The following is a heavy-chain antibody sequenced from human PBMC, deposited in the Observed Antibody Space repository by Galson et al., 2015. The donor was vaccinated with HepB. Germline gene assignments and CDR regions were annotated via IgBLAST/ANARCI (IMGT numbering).Heavy chain of an antibody. CDR1: GFTFSNYA. D-gene: IGHD2/OR15-2a*01. CDR3: AKDQDYFDSYYYGMDV. Sequence: SLRLSCAASGFTFSNYAMSWVRQAPGKGLEWVSTISDSGTTTYYAASVKGRFTISRDNSKNTLFLEMNSLRAEDTAVYYCAKDQDYFDSYYYGMDVWGQGTTVTVSS. CDR2: ISDSGTTT. V-gene: IGHV3-23*01. J-gene: IGHJ6*02.